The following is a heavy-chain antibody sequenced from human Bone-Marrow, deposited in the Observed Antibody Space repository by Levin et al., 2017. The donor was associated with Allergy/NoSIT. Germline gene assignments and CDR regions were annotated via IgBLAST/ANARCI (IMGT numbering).Heavy chain of an antibody. J-gene: IGHJ4*02. D-gene: IGHD3-10*01. Sequence: TGGSLRLSCAASGFTFSAYWMGWVRQAPGRGLEWVANMNLDGSEQYYLGSVKGRFTISRDNAKNSLYLQMNSLRAEDTAVYYCAREIRGSEGTFWGQGTLVTVSS. V-gene: IGHV3-7*04. CDR2: MNLDGSEQ. CDR1: GFTFSAYW. CDR3: AREIRGSEGTF.